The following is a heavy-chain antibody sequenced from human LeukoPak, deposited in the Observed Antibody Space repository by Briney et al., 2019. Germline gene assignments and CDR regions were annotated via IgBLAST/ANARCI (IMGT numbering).Heavy chain of an antibody. Sequence: PSETLSLTCTVSGYSISSTYYWGWIRQPPGKGLEWVGSVFHSGNTYYNPSLKSRVTMSVDTSKNQFSLKLSSVTAADTAVYYCAREFSVSSPYHKSYYMDVWGKGTTVTVSS. CDR2: VFHSGNT. V-gene: IGHV4-38-2*02. CDR1: GYSISSTYY. J-gene: IGHJ6*03. D-gene: IGHD6-6*01. CDR3: AREFSVSSPYHKSYYMDV.